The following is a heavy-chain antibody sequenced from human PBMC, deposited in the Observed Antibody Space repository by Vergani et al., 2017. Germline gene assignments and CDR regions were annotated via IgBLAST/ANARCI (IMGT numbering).Heavy chain of an antibody. V-gene: IGHV4-34*01. CDR2: INHSGST. Sequence: QVQLQQWGAGLLKPSETLSLTCAVYGGSFSGYYWSWIRQPPGKGLEWIGEINHSGSTNYNPSLKSRVTISVDTSKNQFSLKLSSVTAAETAVYYCARARFCSSTSCYWAGFGFDPWGQGTLVTVSS. CDR1: GGSFSGYY. D-gene: IGHD2-2*01. J-gene: IGHJ5*02. CDR3: ARARFCSSTSCYWAGFGFDP.